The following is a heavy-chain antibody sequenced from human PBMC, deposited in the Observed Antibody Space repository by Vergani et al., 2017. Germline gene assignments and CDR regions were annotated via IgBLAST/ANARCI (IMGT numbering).Heavy chain of an antibody. V-gene: IGHV3-73*01. CDR2: IRSKANSYAT. CDR1: GFPFSGSA. J-gene: IGHJ6*02. D-gene: IGHD3-10*01. CDR3: TRGSSVTMVRGASYYYYGIDV. Sequence: EVQLVESGGGLVQPGGSLKLSCAASGFPFSGSAMHWVRQASGKGLEWVGRIRSKANSYATAYAASVKGRFTISRDDSKNTAYLQMNSLKTEDTAVYYCTRGSSVTMVRGASYYYYGIDVWGQGTTVTVSS.